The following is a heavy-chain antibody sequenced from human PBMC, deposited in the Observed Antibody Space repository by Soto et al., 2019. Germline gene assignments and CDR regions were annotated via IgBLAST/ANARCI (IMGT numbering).Heavy chain of an antibody. J-gene: IGHJ3*02. CDR3: AKKLGVYAEEIINDAFDI. CDR2: ISGSGGST. Sequence: GGSLRLSCAASGFTFSSYAMSWVRQAPGKGLEWVSAISGSGGSTYYADSVKGRFTISRDNSKNTLYLQMNSLRAEDTAVYYCAKKLGVYAEEIINDAFDIWGQGTMVTVSS. CDR1: GFTFSSYA. D-gene: IGHD2-8*01. V-gene: IGHV3-23*01.